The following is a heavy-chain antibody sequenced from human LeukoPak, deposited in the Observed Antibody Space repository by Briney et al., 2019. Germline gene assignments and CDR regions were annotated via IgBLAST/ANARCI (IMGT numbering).Heavy chain of an antibody. CDR3: VRGIADDY. CDR2: IKQDGSEE. V-gene: IGHV3-7*04. J-gene: IGHJ4*02. CDR1: GFTFSSYW. D-gene: IGHD2/OR15-2a*01. Sequence: PGGSLRLSCSASGFTFSSYWMSWVRQAPGKGLECLANIKQDGSEEYYVDSVKGRFTISRDNAENSLYLQMNSLRAEDTAVYYCVRGIADDYWGQGTLVTVSS.